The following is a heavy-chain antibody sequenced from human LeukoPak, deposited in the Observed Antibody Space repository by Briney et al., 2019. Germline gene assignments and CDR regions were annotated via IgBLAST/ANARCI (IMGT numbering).Heavy chain of an antibody. V-gene: IGHV3-30-3*01. CDR3: ARDRGTDGDYVDYYYGMDV. J-gene: IGHJ6*02. Sequence: GGSLRLSCAASGFTFSSYAMSWVRQAPGKGLEWVAVISYDGSNKYYADSVKGRFTISRDNSKNTLYLQMNSLRAEDTAVYYCARDRGTDGDYVDYYYGMDVWGQGTTVTVSS. CDR2: ISYDGSNK. CDR1: GFTFSSYA. D-gene: IGHD4-17*01.